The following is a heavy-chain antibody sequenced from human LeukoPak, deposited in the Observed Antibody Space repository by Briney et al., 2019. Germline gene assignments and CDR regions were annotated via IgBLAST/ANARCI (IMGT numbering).Heavy chain of an antibody. D-gene: IGHD3-9*01. CDR2: ISGSGDST. CDR1: GFTFSSYA. J-gene: IGHJ4*02. V-gene: IGHV3-23*01. Sequence: PGGSLRLSCAASGFTFSSYAMSWVRQAPGKGLEWVSGISGSGDSTYYAASVKGRFTISRDNSKNTLYLQMNSLRAEDTAVYYCAKEHYDILTGYYNGFPYWGQGTLVTVSS. CDR3: AKEHYDILTGYYNGFPY.